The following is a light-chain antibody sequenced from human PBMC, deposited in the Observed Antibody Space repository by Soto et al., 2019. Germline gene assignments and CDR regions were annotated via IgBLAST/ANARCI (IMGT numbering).Light chain of an antibody. CDR2: EVS. CDR3: SSYTSSSTLVV. Sequence: QSALTQPASVSGSPGQSITISCTGTSSDVGGYNYVSWYQQHPGKAPKLMIYEVSNRPSGVSNRCSGSKSGNTASLTLSGLPAEDEADYYCSSYTSSSTLVVFGGGTKLTVL. J-gene: IGLJ2*01. CDR1: SSDVGGYNY. V-gene: IGLV2-14*01.